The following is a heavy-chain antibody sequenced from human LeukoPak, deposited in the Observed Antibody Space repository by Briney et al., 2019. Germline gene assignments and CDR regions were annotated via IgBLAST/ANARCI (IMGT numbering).Heavy chain of an antibody. Sequence: SETLSLTCTVSGGSISSYYWSWIRQPPGRGLEWIGYIYYSGSTNYNPSLKSRVTISVDTSKNQFSLKLSSVTAADTAVYYCARSYSSSWKLFDYWGQGTLVTVSS. CDR3: ARSYSSSWKLFDY. CDR1: GGSISSYY. D-gene: IGHD6-13*01. V-gene: IGHV4-59*01. J-gene: IGHJ4*02. CDR2: IYYSGST.